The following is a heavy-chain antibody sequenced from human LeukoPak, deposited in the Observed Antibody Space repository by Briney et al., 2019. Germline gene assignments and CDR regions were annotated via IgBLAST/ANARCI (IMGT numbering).Heavy chain of an antibody. J-gene: IGHJ4*02. D-gene: IGHD3-10*01. CDR1: GFTFSSYS. Sequence: GGSLRLSCAASGFTFSSYSMNWVRQAPGKGLEWVSSISSSSSYIYYADSVKGRFTISRDNAKNSLYLQMNSLRAEDTAVYYCARGDLLRFGELLSSFDYWGQGTLVTVSS. CDR2: ISSSSSYI. V-gene: IGHV3-21*01. CDR3: ARGDLLRFGELLSSFDY.